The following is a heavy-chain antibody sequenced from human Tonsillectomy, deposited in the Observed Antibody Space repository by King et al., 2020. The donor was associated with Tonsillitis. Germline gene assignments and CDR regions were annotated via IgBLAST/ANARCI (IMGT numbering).Heavy chain of an antibody. Sequence: VQLVESGGGVVQPGRSLRLSCVASGFSFTTYPIHWVRQAPGKGLEWVAVMSYDGTDIYYADSVKGRFTISRDNSKNTLYLQMNSLRAEDTAVYYCARYLEIKWELPPSFDNGGQGTLVTVS. CDR2: MSYDGTDI. CDR1: GFSFTTYP. D-gene: IGHD4-23*01. V-gene: IGHV3-30-3*01. CDR3: ARYLEIKWELPPSFDN. J-gene: IGHJ4*02.